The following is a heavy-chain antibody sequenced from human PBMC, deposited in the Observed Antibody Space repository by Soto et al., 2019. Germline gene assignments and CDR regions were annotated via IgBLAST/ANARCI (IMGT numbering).Heavy chain of an antibody. D-gene: IGHD2-21*01. Sequence: QVQLVESGGGVVQPGRSLRLSCAASGFTFSSYGMHWVRQAPGKGLEWVAVISYDGSNKYYADSVKGRFTISRDNSKNTLYLQMNRLRAEDTAVYYCAKAAAYIVVVKGYYGMDVWGQGTTVTVSS. CDR2: ISYDGSNK. CDR1: GFTFSSYG. J-gene: IGHJ6*02. CDR3: AKAAAYIVVVKGYYGMDV. V-gene: IGHV3-30*18.